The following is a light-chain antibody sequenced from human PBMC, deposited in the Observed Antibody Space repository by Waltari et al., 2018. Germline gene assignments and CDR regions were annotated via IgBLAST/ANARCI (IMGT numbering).Light chain of an antibody. V-gene: IGKV3-20*01. CDR3: QQYDGSSVT. CDR2: GVS. CDR1: QTIGGSW. Sequence: EIALTQSTGTLSLSPGGRATLSYRASQTIGGSWLTWYQRKPGQAPRLLIYGVSSRATGIPVRFSGSGSGTDFTLTISRLEPEDSAVYYWQQYDGSSVTFGGGSKVEVK. J-gene: IGKJ4*01.